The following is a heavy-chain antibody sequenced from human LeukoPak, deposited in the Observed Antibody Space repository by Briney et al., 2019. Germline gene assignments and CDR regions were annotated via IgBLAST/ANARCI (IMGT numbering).Heavy chain of an antibody. D-gene: IGHD1-1*01. J-gene: IGHJ4*02. CDR1: GGSISSSSDY. V-gene: IGHV4-39*01. CDR3: ARRTYSAAYWKHFDY. CDR2: IYYHENT. Sequence: SETLSLTCTVSGGSISSSSDYWGWIRQAPGKGLEWIGSIYYHENTYYNSSLKSRVTISVDTSKNQFSLKLNSVTAADTAVYFCARRTYSAAYWKHFDYWGQGTLVPVSS.